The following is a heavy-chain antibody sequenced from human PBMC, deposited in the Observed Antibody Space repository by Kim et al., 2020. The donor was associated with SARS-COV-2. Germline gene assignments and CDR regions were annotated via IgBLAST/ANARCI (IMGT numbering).Heavy chain of an antibody. V-gene: IGHV1-69*13. CDR1: GGTFSSYA. D-gene: IGHD3-22*01. CDR2: IIPIFGTA. CDR3: ARASDLPTDYYDSSGYYYLPLDY. J-gene: IGHJ4*02. Sequence: SVKVSCKASGGTFSSYAISWVRQAPGQGLEWMGGIIPIFGTANYAQKFQGRVTITADESTSTAYMELSSLRSEDTAVYYCARASDLPTDYYDSSGYYYLPLDYWGQGTLVTVSS.